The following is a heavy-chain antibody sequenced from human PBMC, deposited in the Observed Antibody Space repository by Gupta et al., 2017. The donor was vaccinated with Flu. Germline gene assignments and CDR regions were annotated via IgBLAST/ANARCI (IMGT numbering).Heavy chain of an antibody. D-gene: IGHD3-10*01. CDR1: GFTFSSYW. CDR3: ARDLTYFEIVRYYDALDI. CDR2: IKHDGSEK. J-gene: IGHJ3*02. V-gene: IGHV3-7*01. Sequence: EVQLVESGGGLVQPGGSLRLSCVASGFTFSSYWMTWVRQAPGKGLEWVANIKHDGSEKNYADSVKGRFTISRDNAKNSLHLQMDSLRAEDTAVYYCARDLTYFEIVRYYDALDIWGQGTMVTVSS.